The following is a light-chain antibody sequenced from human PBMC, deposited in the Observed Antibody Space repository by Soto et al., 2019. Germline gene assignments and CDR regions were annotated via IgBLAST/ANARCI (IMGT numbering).Light chain of an antibody. CDR2: DAS. CDR3: QQRSNWPL. Sequence: EIVLTQSPATLCLSPGERATLSCRASQSVSSYLAWYQQKPGQAPRLLIYDASNRATGIPARFSGSGSGTDFTLTISSLEPEDFAVYYCQQRSNWPLFGGGTKVEIK. J-gene: IGKJ4*01. V-gene: IGKV3-11*01. CDR1: QSVSSY.